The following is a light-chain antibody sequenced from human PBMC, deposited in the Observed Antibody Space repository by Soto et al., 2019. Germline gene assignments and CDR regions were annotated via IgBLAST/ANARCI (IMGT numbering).Light chain of an antibody. V-gene: IGLV2-14*01. CDR3: SSYTSSSTLGV. CDR1: SSDVGGYNY. Sequence: QSALTQPASVSGSPGQSITISCTGTSSDVGGYNYVSWYQQHPGKAPNLMIYDVSNRPSGVSNRFSGSKSGNTASLTISGLQAEDEADYYCSSYTSSSTLGVFGTGTKLTVL. CDR2: DVS. J-gene: IGLJ1*01.